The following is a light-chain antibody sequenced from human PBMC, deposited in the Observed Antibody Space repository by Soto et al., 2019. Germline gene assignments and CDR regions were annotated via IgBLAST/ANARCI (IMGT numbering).Light chain of an antibody. CDR1: QGISSA. CDR3: QQFNNYPRT. Sequence: IQLTQSASAVSASVGDRVTITCRASQGISSALAWYQQKPGKAPKLLIYDASSLESGVPSRFSGSGSGTEFTLTISSLQPEDSATYYCQQFNNYPRTFGQGTRLEIK. J-gene: IGKJ5*01. V-gene: IGKV1D-13*01. CDR2: DAS.